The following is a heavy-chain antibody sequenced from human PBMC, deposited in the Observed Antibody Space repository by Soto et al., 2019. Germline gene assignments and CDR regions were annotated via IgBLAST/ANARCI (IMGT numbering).Heavy chain of an antibody. J-gene: IGHJ5*02. V-gene: IGHV3-23*01. CDR2: ISGSGHST. Sequence: PGGSLRLSCAVSGFNFSSYAMTWVRQAPGKGLAWVSGISGSGHSTYHADSVKCRLTIFRDSSNNTLYLQMNSLRAEDTAVYYCAKDKYDILTGYSIPNWFDPWGQGTLVTVSS. CDR3: AKDKYDILTGYSIPNWFDP. CDR1: GFNFSSYA. D-gene: IGHD3-9*01.